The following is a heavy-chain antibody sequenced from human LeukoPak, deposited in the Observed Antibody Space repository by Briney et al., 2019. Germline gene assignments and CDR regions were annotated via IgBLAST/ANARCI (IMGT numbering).Heavy chain of an antibody. J-gene: IGHJ4*02. Sequence: SETLSLTCTVSGGSISSYYWSWIRQPPGKGLEWIGYIYYSGSTNYNPSLKSRVTISVDTSKNQFSLKLSSVTAADTAVYYCARDRCSSTSCFFDYWGQGTLITVSS. CDR2: IYYSGST. D-gene: IGHD2-2*01. V-gene: IGHV4-59*01. CDR3: ARDRCSSTSCFFDY. CDR1: GGSISSYY.